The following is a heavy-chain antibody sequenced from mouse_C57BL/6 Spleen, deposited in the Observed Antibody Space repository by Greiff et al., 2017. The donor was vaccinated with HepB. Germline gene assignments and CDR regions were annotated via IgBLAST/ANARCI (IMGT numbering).Heavy chain of an antibody. D-gene: IGHD2-1*01. CDR2: IDPSDSYT. J-gene: IGHJ1*03. V-gene: IGHV1-69*01. Sequence: VQLQQPGAELVMPGASVKLSCKASGYTFTSYWMHWVKQRPGQGLEWIGEIDPSDSYTNYNQKFKGKSTLTVDKSSSTAYMQLSSLTSEDSAVYYCARPYYGNFYWYFDVWGTGTTVTVSS. CDR1: GYTFTSYW. CDR3: ARPYYGNFYWYFDV.